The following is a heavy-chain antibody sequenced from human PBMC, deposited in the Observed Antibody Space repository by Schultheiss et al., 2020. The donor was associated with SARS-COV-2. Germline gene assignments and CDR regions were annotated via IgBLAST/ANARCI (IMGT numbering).Heavy chain of an antibody. CDR3: ARGSTMIVVQSSFDI. CDR1: GGSFSGYY. J-gene: IGHJ3*02. V-gene: IGHV4-34*01. D-gene: IGHD3-22*01. CDR2: IYYSGST. Sequence: SQTLSLTCAVYGGSFSGYYWGWIRQPPGKGLEWIGSIYYSGSTNYNPSLKSRVTISVDTSKNQFSLKLSSVTAADTAVYYCARGSTMIVVQSSFDIWGQGTMVTVSS.